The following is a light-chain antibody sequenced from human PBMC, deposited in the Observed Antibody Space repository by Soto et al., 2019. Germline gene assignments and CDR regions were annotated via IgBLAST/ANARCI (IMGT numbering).Light chain of an antibody. V-gene: IGKV3-20*01. CDR3: QQYNHWYT. CDR1: QSVGSSY. Sequence: EVVLTQSPGTLSLSPGERATLSCRASQSVGSSYLAWYQQKPGQAPRVLIYGTSSRATGIPDRFSGSGSGTEFTLTVSSLQSEDFAVYYCQQYNHWYTFGQGTKVDIK. J-gene: IGKJ2*01. CDR2: GTS.